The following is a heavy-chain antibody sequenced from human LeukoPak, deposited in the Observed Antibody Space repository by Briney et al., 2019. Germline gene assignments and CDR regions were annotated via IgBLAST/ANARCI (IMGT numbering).Heavy chain of an antibody. CDR2: IWYDGSNK. CDR3: AKGINYYYYMDV. Sequence: GGSLRLSCAASGFTFSSYGMHWVRQAPGKGLEWEAVIWYDGSNKYYADSVKGRFTISRDNSKNTLYLQMNSLRAEDTAVYYCAKGINYYYYMDVWGKGTTVTVSS. V-gene: IGHV3-33*06. CDR1: GFTFSSYG. J-gene: IGHJ6*03.